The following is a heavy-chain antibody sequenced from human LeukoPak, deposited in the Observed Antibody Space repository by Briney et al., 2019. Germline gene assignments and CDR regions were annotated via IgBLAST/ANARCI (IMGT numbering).Heavy chain of an antibody. D-gene: IGHD4-17*01. J-gene: IGHJ4*02. CDR2: ISYDGSNK. V-gene: IGHV3-30*18. CDR3: AKDAVFGDYEWVFDY. Sequence: GGSLRLSCAASGFSFSSYGMHWVRQGPGKGLEWVAVISYDGSNKYYADSVKGRFTISRDNSKNTLYLQMNSLRAEDTAVYYYAKDAVFGDYEWVFDYWGQGTLVTVSS. CDR1: GFSFSSYG.